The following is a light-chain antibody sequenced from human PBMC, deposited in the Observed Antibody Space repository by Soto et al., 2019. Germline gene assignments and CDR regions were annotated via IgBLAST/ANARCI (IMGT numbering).Light chain of an antibody. CDR2: DNY. CDR3: GTWDTTLNVRV. J-gene: IGLJ3*02. V-gene: IGLV1-51*01. Sequence: QSVLTQPPSVSAAPGQTVTISCSGSSSSVGHESVSWYQSLPGTAPKLLIYDNYKRPSGIPDRFSGSQSGTSATLGITGLQTGDEADYYCGTWDTTLNVRVFGGGTQLTVL. CDR1: SSSVGHES.